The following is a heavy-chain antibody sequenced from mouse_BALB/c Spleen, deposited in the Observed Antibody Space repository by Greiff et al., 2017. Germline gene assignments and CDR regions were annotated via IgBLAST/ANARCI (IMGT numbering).Heavy chain of an antibody. J-gene: IGHJ1*01. CDR2: INPYNGDT. D-gene: IGHD1-1*01. CDR3: ARQPFYYGSSSWYFDV. V-gene: IGHV1-20*02. Sequence: VHVKQSGPELVKPGASVKISCKASGYSFTGYFMNWVMQSHGKSLEWIGRINPYNGDTFYNQKFKGKATLTVDKSSSTAHMELRSLASEDSAVYYCARQPFYYGSSSWYFDVWGAGTTVTVSS. CDR1: GYSFTGYF.